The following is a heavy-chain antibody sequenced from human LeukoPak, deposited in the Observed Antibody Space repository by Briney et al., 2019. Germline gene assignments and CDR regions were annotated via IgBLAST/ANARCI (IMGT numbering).Heavy chain of an antibody. V-gene: IGHV4-4*07. CDR3: ARDGIVGASRDYYYGTDV. CDR2: IYTSGST. CDR1: GGSISSYY. J-gene: IGHJ6*02. Sequence: SETLSLTCTVSGGSISSYYWSWIRQPAGKGLEWIGRIYTSGSTNYNPSLKSRVTISVDTSKNQFSMKLSSVTAADTAVYYCARDGIVGASRDYYYGTDVWGQGTTVTVSS. D-gene: IGHD1-26*01.